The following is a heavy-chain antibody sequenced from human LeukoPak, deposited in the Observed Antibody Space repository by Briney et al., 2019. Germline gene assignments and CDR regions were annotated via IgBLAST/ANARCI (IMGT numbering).Heavy chain of an antibody. CDR3: ARATPQWLNY. Sequence: TLSLTCTVSGGSISSWGYYLRWIRQPPGKCLEWIGYIYHSGSTYYNPSLKSRVTISVYRSKNQFSLKLSSVTAADTAVYYCARATPQWLNYWGQGTLVTVSS. CDR2: IYHSGST. D-gene: IGHD6-19*01. CDR1: GGSISSWGYY. V-gene: IGHV4-30-2*01. J-gene: IGHJ4*02.